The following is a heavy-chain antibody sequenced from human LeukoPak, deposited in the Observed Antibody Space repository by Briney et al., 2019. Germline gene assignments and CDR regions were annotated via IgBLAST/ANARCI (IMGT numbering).Heavy chain of an antibody. CDR2: IYYSGST. D-gene: IGHD1-26*01. CDR1: GGSISSYY. CDR3: ARHGATVPFDY. J-gene: IGHJ4*02. V-gene: IGHV4-59*08. Sequence: SSETLSLTCTVSGGSISSYYWSWIRQPPGKGLEWIGYIYYSGSTNYNPSLKSRVTISVDTSKNQFSLKLSSVTAADTAVYYRARHGATVPFDYWGQGTLVTVSS.